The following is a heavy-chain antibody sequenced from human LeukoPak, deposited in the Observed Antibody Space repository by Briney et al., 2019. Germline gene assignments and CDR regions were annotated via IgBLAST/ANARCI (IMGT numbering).Heavy chain of an antibody. CDR2: ISYDGSNK. J-gene: IGHJ4*02. V-gene: IGHV3-30*04. CDR1: GFTFSSCA. D-gene: IGHD5-18*01. CDR3: AREMGYSYGPHYFDY. Sequence: GGSLRLSCAASGFTFSSCAMHWVRQAPGKGLEWVAVISYDGSNKYYADSVKGRFTISRDNSKNTLYLQMNSLRAEDTAVYYCAREMGYSYGPHYFDYWGQGTLVTVSS.